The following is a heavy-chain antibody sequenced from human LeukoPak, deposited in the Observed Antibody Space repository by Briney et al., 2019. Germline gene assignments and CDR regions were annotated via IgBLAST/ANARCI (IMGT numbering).Heavy chain of an antibody. V-gene: IGHV3-30*18. CDR3: AKDGYYSSIWYYYYYGMDV. CDR1: GFTFSSYG. CDR2: ISYDGSNK. J-gene: IGHJ6*02. D-gene: IGHD6-13*01. Sequence: GGSLRLSCAASGFTFSSYGMHGVRQAPGKGPEWGAVISYDGSNKYYAESVKGRFTISRDNSKNTLYLQMNSLRAEDTGVYYCAKDGYYSSIWYYYYYGMDVWGQGTTVTVSS.